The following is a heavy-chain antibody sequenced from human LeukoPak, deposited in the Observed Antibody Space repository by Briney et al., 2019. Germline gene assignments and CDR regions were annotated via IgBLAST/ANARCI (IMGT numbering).Heavy chain of an antibody. D-gene: IGHD4-17*01. Sequence: SENLSLTCTVSGGSISSYYWSWIRQPPGKGLEWIGYIYYSGSTNYNPSLKSRVTISVDTSKNQFSLKLSSVTAADTAVYYCARGAFYGDYDYWGQGTLVTVSS. CDR2: IYYSGST. J-gene: IGHJ4*02. CDR3: ARGAFYGDYDY. CDR1: GGSISSYY. V-gene: IGHV4-59*01.